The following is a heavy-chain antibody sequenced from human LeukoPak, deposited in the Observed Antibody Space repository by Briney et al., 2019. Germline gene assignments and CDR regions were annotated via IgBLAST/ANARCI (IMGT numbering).Heavy chain of an antibody. D-gene: IGHD2-2*01. CDR3: AREDCSSTSCYVGALDY. J-gene: IGHJ4*02. CDR1: GYTFTSYY. CDR2: INPSGGST. V-gene: IGHV1-46*01. Sequence: ASVKVSCKASGYTFTSYYMHWERQAPGQGLEWMGIINPSGGSTSYAQKFQGRVTMTRDTSTSTVYMELSSLRSEDTAVYYCAREDCSSTSCYVGALDYWGQGTLVTVSS.